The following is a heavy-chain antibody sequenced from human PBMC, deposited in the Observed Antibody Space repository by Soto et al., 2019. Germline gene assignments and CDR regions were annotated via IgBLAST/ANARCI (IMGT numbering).Heavy chain of an antibody. J-gene: IGHJ4*02. CDR2: IHAGNGNT. D-gene: IGHD3-10*01. CDR3: TNSYSGSITCLGNF. Sequence: QVQLVQSGAEVRKPGASVKVSCKASGYRFSDLGMHWVRQAPGQRLEWMGWIHAGNGNTKYSQKYQGRVTMTRDTSASTAYMELSSLTSEDTALYYCTNSYSGSITCLGNFWGQGTLVTVPS. CDR1: GYRFSDLG. V-gene: IGHV1-3*01.